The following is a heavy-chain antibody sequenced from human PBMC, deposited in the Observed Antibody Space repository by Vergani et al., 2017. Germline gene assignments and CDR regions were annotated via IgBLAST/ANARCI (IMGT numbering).Heavy chain of an antibody. CDR1: GGSISSGGYY. J-gene: IGHJ5*02. Sequence: QVQLRESGPGLVKPSQTLSLTCTVSGGSISSGGYYWSWIRQPAGKGLEWIGRIYTSGSTNYNPSLKSRVTISVDTSKNQFSLKLSSVTAADTAVYYCARAPPMVRENWFDPWGQGTLVTVSS. CDR2: IYTSGST. D-gene: IGHD3-10*01. V-gene: IGHV4-61*02. CDR3: ARAPPMVRENWFDP.